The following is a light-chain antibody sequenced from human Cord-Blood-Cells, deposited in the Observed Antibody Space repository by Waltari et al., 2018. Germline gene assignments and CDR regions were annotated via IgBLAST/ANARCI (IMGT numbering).Light chain of an antibody. CDR2: GVS. J-gene: IGLJ3*02. CDR1: SSDVGSYNL. Sequence: QSALTQPASVSGSPGQSITISCTGTSSDVGSYNLVSWYQQHPGKAPKLMIYGVSKRPSGFSNRFSGAKSGNTASLTISGLQAEDEADYYCCSYAGSSTWVFGGGTKLTVL. CDR3: CSYAGSSTWV. V-gene: IGLV2-23*02.